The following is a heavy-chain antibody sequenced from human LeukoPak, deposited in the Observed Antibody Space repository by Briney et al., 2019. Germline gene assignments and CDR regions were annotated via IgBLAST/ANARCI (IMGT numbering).Heavy chain of an antibody. CDR1: GFIFSDHY. V-gene: IGHV3-72*01. D-gene: IGHD6-13*01. J-gene: IGHJ4*02. CDR2: SRNKANGYTT. Sequence: GGSLRLSCAASGFIFSDHYMDWVRQAPGKGLEGVGRSRNKANGYTTENATSVKGRFTISRDDSTNSLYLQMNSLKTEDTAVYFCARTYGSSWDSTYFDSWGQGTLVTVSS. CDR3: ARTYGSSWDSTYFDS.